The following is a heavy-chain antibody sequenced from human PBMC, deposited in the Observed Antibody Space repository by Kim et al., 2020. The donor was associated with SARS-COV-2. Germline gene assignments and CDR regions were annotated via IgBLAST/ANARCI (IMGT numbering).Heavy chain of an antibody. CDR3: AKSIVVITTFNAFDI. D-gene: IGHD3-22*01. V-gene: IGHV3-23*01. J-gene: IGHJ3*02. Sequence: DSVKRRFTISRDNSKKPLYLQMNSLRAEDTAVYYCAKSIVVITTFNAFDIWGQGTMVTVSS.